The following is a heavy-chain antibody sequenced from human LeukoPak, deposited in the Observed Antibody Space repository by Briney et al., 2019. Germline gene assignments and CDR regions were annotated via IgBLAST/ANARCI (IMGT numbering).Heavy chain of an antibody. CDR3: ARPSIAVAGRNSDFDY. CDR1: GYTFTGYY. V-gene: IGHV1-2*02. J-gene: IGHJ4*02. CDR2: IRPRTGGT. Sequence: ASMKVSCKTSGYTFTGYYMHWVRQAPGQGLEWMGGIRPRTGGTNYAQKFQDRVTMTRDTSINTAYMELSRLTSDDTAVYYCARPSIAVAGRNSDFDYWGQGTLVTVSS. D-gene: IGHD6-19*01.